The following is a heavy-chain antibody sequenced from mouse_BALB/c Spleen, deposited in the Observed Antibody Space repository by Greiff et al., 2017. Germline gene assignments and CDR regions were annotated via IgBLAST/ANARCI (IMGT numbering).Heavy chain of an antibody. D-gene: IGHD2-1*01. CDR2: IWAGGST. V-gene: IGHV2-9*02. J-gene: IGHJ4*01. CDR3: ARGGGNYGNYVNYAMDY. Sequence: VKVVESGPGLVAPSQSLSITCTVSGFSLTGYGVNWVRQPPGKGLEWLGMIWAGGSTNYNSALMSRLSISKDNSKSQVFLKMNSLQTDDTAMYYCARGGGNYGNYVNYAMDYWGQGTSVTVSS. CDR1: GFSLTGYG.